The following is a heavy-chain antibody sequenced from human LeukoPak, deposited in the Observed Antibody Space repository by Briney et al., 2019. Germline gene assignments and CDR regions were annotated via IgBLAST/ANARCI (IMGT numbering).Heavy chain of an antibody. J-gene: IGHJ6*03. Sequence: SETLSLTCSVSGGSISSGDYFWSWIRQPPGKGLEWIGYIYYSGSTYYNPSLKSRVTISVDTSKNQFSLKLSSVTAADTAVYYCARGRVAARRGGYYYMDVWGKGTTVTVSS. CDR3: ARGRVAARRGGYYYMDV. CDR1: GGSISSGDYF. CDR2: IYYSGST. V-gene: IGHV4-30-4*08. D-gene: IGHD6-6*01.